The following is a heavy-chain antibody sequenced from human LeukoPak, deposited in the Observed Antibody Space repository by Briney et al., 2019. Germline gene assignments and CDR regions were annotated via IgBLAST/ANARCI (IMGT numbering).Heavy chain of an antibody. J-gene: IGHJ4*02. CDR1: GFSFSDYW. Sequence: GGSLRLSCVASGFSFSDYWMSWVRQAPGKGLEWVANIKEDGTAKFYGDSVKGRFTVSRDNAQNSLFLQLNNLRAEDTGVYFCARGGRAAAGPLPVDDWGQGTLATVSS. D-gene: IGHD6-13*01. V-gene: IGHV3-7*01. CDR3: ARGGRAAAGPLPVDD. CDR2: IKEDGTAK.